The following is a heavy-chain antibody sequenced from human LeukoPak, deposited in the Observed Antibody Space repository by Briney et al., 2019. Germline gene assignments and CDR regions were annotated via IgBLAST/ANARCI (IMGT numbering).Heavy chain of an antibody. CDR3: ARDHRRGSTGYDMPAD. D-gene: IGHD5-12*01. Sequence: ASVKVSCKASGYTFVDYYLYWVRQAPGQGLEWMGWLNPRSGATNYAQKFQARVAMTRDTSINTAYMELSRLRSDDTAVYYCARDHRRGSTGYDMPADWGQGTLVTVSS. CDR1: GYTFVDYY. V-gene: IGHV1-2*02. CDR2: LNPRSGAT. J-gene: IGHJ4*02.